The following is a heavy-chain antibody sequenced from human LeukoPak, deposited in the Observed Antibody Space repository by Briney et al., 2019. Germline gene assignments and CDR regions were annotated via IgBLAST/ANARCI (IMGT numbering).Heavy chain of an antibody. CDR3: ARALTRSDFWSGYYKVDAFDI. CDR1: GYTFTGYY. V-gene: IGHV1-2*02. Sequence: ASVKVSCKASGYTFTGYYMHWVRQAPGQGLEWMGWINPNSGGTNYAQKFQGRVTMTRDTSISTAYMELSRLRSDDTAVYYCARALTRSDFWSGYYKVDAFDIWGQGTMVTVSS. J-gene: IGHJ3*02. D-gene: IGHD3-3*01. CDR2: INPNSGGT.